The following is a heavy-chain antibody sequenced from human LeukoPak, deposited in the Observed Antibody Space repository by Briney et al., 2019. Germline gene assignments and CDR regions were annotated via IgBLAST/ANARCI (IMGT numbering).Heavy chain of an antibody. Sequence: SETLSLTCTVSGGSISSSSYYWGWIRQPPGKGLEWIGNIYYSGSTYYNPSLKSRVTISVDTSENQFSLKLTSVTAADTAMYYCARLSTGDGAFDIWGQGTMVTVSS. CDR1: GGSISSSSYY. D-gene: IGHD7-27*01. V-gene: IGHV4-39*01. CDR2: IYYSGST. CDR3: ARLSTGDGAFDI. J-gene: IGHJ3*02.